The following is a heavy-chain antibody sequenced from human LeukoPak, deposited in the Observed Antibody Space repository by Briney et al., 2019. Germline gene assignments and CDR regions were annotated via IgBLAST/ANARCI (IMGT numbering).Heavy chain of an antibody. CDR1: GFTFDDYA. D-gene: IGHD3-22*01. Sequence: GRSLRLSCAASGFTFDDYAMHWVRQAPGKGLEWVSGISWNSGSIGYADSVKGRFTISRDNAKNSLYLQMNSLRAEDMALYYCAKAYASSGYDLEYWGQGTLVTVSS. CDR3: AKAYASSGYDLEY. V-gene: IGHV3-9*03. J-gene: IGHJ4*02. CDR2: ISWNSGSI.